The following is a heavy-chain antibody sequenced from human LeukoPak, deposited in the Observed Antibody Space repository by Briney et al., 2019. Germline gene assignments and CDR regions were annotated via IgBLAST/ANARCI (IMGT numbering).Heavy chain of an antibody. D-gene: IGHD3-16*01. CDR2: IRSKAYGGTT. CDR3: SPTYYDHVWAFDI. Sequence: GVLRLSCAASGFTFSIYWMTWFRQAPGKGLEWVGFIRSKAYGGTTEYAASVKGRFTISRDDSKSIAYLQMNSLKTEDTAVYYCSPTYYDHVWAFDIWGQGTMVTVSS. V-gene: IGHV3-49*03. CDR1: GFTFSIYW. J-gene: IGHJ3*02.